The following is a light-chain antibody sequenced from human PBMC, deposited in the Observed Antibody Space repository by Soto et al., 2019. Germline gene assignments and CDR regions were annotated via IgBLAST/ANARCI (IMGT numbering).Light chain of an antibody. V-gene: IGKV1-39*01. CDR3: QQSYSSPPT. J-gene: IGKJ1*01. CDR2: AAS. CDR1: QSISNH. Sequence: DIQMTQSPSSVSASVGDRVTITCRASQSISNHLNCYQQKPGKAPKLLIFAASSLQSGVPSRFSGSRSGPDFTLTISCLQPEDFATYYCQQSYSSPPTFCQGTKVDIK.